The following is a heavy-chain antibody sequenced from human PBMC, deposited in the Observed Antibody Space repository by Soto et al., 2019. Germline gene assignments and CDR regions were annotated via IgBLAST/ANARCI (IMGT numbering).Heavy chain of an antibody. D-gene: IGHD3-9*01. CDR3: ARHYYDIFTGYGFYYMDV. Sequence: SETLSLTCTVSGGSISSYYWSWIRQPPGKGLEWIGYIYYSGSTNYNPSPKSRVTISVDTSKNQFSLKLSSVTAADTAVFYCARHYYDIFTGYGFYYMDVWGKGTTVTVSS. V-gene: IGHV4-59*08. J-gene: IGHJ6*03. CDR1: GGSISSYY. CDR2: IYYSGST.